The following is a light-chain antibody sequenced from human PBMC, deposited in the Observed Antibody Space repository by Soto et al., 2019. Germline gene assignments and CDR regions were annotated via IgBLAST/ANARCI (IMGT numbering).Light chain of an antibody. V-gene: IGKV2-30*02. CDR2: QIS. CDR3: MEATPWPYT. CDR1: QSLVHSDGNTY. Sequence: VVMTQSPLSLPVTLGQPASISCRSSQSLVHSDGNTYLNWFQQRPGQSPRRLVYQISNRDSGVPDRFSGSGSGTDFTLTISRVEAEDVGVYYCMEATPWPYTFGQGTKLEI. J-gene: IGKJ2*01.